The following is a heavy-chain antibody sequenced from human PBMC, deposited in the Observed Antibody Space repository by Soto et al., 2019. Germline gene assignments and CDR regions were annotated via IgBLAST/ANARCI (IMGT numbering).Heavy chain of an antibody. J-gene: IGHJ4*02. CDR1: GYSFTTYA. V-gene: IGHV1-2*02. D-gene: IGHD3-16*01. CDR3: AREHAGFGDY. CDR2: FNPKAGGP. Sequence: GASVKVSCKSSGYSFTTYAIHWVRQAPGQGLEWLGWFNPKAGGPNYAPKFQGRVTMTRDTSLSTTYMELTSLTSDDTAVYYCAREHAGFGDYWGPGTLVTVSS.